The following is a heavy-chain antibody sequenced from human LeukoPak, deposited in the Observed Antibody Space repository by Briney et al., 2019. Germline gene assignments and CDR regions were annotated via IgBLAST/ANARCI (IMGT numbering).Heavy chain of an antibody. CDR1: GFTFSTHS. V-gene: IGHV3-48*02. J-gene: IGHJ3*02. CDR2: ISTTGSTI. D-gene: IGHD3-22*01. Sequence: PGGSLRLSCAASGFTFSTHSMNWVRQAPGKGLEWVSYISTTGSTIYYADSVKGRFTVSRDNAKRSLYLQMNSLRNDDTAVYYCARSLYDSSGPEAFDIWGQGTMVTVSS. CDR3: ARSLYDSSGPEAFDI.